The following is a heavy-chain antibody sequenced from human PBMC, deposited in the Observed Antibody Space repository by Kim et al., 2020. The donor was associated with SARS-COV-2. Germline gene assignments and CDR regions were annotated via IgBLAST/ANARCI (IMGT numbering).Heavy chain of an antibody. CDR3: TSGPYYYDSAAYSFDY. CDR1: GLNLDDYA. V-gene: IGHV3-49*03. J-gene: IGHJ4*02. Sequence: GGSLRLSCTTSGLNLDDYAMSWFRQAPGKGLEWVAIIRRKRYVVATEYSASVKGRFTISRDDSKRISYLQMNGLKTEDTAAYYYTSGPYYYDSAAYSFDYWGQGTLVTVSS. CDR2: IRRKRYVVAT. D-gene: IGHD3-22*01.